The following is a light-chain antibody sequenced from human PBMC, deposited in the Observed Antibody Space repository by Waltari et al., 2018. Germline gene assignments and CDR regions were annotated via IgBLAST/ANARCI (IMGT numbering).Light chain of an antibody. J-gene: IGLJ2*01. Sequence: SYVLTQSASVSVAPGQTATITCGGKSIGTKSVHWYRQRAGQTPVLVVYDDIKRPSGVPERFSGSNSGNTATLTITRVEDGDEADYYCQVWDSSSNHAVFGGGTKLTVL. CDR3: QVWDSSSNHAV. CDR1: SIGTKS. V-gene: IGLV3-21*02. CDR2: DDI.